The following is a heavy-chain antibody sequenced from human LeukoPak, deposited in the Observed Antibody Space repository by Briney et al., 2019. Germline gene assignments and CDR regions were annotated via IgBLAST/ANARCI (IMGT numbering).Heavy chain of an antibody. CDR1: VDTVSSNSAA. V-gene: IGHV6-1*01. Sequence: SQTLSLTCAISVDTVSSNSAACNCIRQSPSRGLEWLGRTYYRSKWSNDYAVSVKSRITINPDTSKNQFSLQLNSVTPEDTAVYYCASGTYYRGFDAWGQGTLVTVSS. D-gene: IGHD1-26*01. CDR3: ASGTYYRGFDA. CDR2: TYYRSKWSN. J-gene: IGHJ5*02.